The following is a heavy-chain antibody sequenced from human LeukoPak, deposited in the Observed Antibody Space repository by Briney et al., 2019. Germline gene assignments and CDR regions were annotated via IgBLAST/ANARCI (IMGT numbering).Heavy chain of an antibody. CDR2: IYYSGST. V-gene: IGHV4-30-4*08. J-gene: IGHJ4*02. CDR1: GFTFSSYS. CDR3: AVNYGDYVFY. Sequence: LRLSCADSGFTFSSYSMNWVRQPPGKGLEWIGYIYYSGSTYYNPSLKSRVTISVDTSKNQFSLKLSSVTAADTAVYYCAVNYGDYVFYWGQGTLVTVSS. D-gene: IGHD4-17*01.